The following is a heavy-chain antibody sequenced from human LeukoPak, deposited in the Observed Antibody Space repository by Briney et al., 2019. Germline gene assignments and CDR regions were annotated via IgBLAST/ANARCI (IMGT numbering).Heavy chain of an antibody. CDR1: GFIFSNYW. D-gene: IGHD3-10*01. CDR2: INGDGSTT. J-gene: IGHJ5*02. CDR3: ARERRLNYGSGSYYSNWFDP. V-gene: IGHV3-74*01. Sequence: GGSLRLSCAASGFIFSNYWMHWVRQAPGKGLVWVSHINGDGSTTSYADSVKGRFTISRDNAKNTLYLQMNSLRAEDTAVYYCARERRLNYGSGSYYSNWFDPWGQGTLVTVSS.